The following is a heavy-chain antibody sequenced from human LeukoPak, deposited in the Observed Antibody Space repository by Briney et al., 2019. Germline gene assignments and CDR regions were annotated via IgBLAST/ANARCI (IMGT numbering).Heavy chain of an antibody. CDR3: ARGSTISMVY. CDR2: INWNSGSI. V-gene: IGHV3-9*01. CDR1: GFTFDDYA. J-gene: IGHJ4*02. Sequence: GGSLRLSCAASGFTFDDYAMHWVRQAPGKGLEWVSGINWNSGSIGYADSVKGRFTISRDNAKNSLHLQMNSLRTEDTALYYCARGSTISMVYWGQGTLVTVSS. D-gene: IGHD5-24*01.